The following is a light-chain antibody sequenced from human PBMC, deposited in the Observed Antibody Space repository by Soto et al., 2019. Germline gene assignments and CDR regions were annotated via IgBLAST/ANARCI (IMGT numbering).Light chain of an antibody. Sequence: EIVLTQSPGTLSLSPGERATLSCRASQSVSSSYLAWYQQKPGQAPRLLIYGASSRATGIPDRFSGSGSGTDFTLTISRLEPEDFAVYYCQQYGSSPDTFGQVTKVDIK. CDR2: GAS. CDR1: QSVSSSY. CDR3: QQYGSSPDT. J-gene: IGKJ1*01. V-gene: IGKV3-20*01.